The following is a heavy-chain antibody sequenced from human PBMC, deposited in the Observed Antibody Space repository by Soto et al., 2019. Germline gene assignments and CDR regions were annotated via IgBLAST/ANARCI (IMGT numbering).Heavy chain of an antibody. J-gene: IGHJ4*02. CDR3: SKERRRGNCEYFFDY. V-gene: IGHV3-23*01. D-gene: IGHD1-1*01. Sequence: PGGSLRLSCAVPGFTFSTDGMAWVRQAPGKGLEWVSGVSASGLYTDYADPVKGRFYISRDNSKNTVSLHMNSLRAEDTALYYCSKERRRGNCEYFFDYWGQGTPVTVSS. CDR1: GFTFSTDG. CDR2: VSASGLYT.